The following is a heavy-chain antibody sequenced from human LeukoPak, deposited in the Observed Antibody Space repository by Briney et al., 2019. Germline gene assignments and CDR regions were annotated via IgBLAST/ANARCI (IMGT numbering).Heavy chain of an antibody. V-gene: IGHV4-39*07. D-gene: IGHD2-15*01. CDR3: ARDRDIVDRYYYYYYMDV. CDR2: IYYSGST. J-gene: IGHJ6*03. Sequence: SETLSLTCTVSGGSISSSSYYWGWIRQPPGQGLEWIGSIYYSGSTYYNPSLKSRVTISVDMSKNQFSLKLSSVTTVDAAVYYCARDRDIVDRYYYYYYMDVWGKGTTVTVSS. CDR1: GGSISSSSYY.